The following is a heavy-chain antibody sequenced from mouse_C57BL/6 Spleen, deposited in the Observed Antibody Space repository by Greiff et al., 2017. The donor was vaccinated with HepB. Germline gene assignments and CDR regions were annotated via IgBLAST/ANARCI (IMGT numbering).Heavy chain of an antibody. CDR2: ISYDGSN. Sequence: DVQLQESGPGLVKPSQSLSLTCSVTGYSITSGYYWNWIRQFPGNKLEWMGYISYDGSNNYNPSLKNRISITRDTSKNQFFLKLNSVTTEDTATYYCASSTVVANAMDYWGQGTSVTVSS. D-gene: IGHD1-1*01. J-gene: IGHJ4*01. V-gene: IGHV3-6*01. CDR3: ASSTVVANAMDY. CDR1: GYSITSGYY.